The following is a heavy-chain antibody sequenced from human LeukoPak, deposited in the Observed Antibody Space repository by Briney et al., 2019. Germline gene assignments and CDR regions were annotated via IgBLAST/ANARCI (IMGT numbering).Heavy chain of an antibody. D-gene: IGHD4-17*01. CDR1: GYSFTSYW. CDR2: IYPGDSDT. CDR3: ARGNYDDFAYYYYMDV. Sequence: GESLKISCEVSGYSFTSYWIARVRQMPGKGLEWMGVIYPGDSDTRYSPSFQGQVTISADKSIRTAYLQWSSLKASDTAMYYCARGNYDDFAYYYYMDVWGKGTTVTVSS. V-gene: IGHV5-51*01. J-gene: IGHJ6*03.